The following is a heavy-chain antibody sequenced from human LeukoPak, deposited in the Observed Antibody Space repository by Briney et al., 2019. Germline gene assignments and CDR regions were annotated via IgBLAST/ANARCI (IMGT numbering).Heavy chain of an antibody. V-gene: IGHV3-23*01. J-gene: IGHJ4*02. Sequence: GGSLRLSSAASRFTFSGYAMSWVRQAPGKGLEWVSAITGSGSNTYYADSVKGRFTISRDNSKNTLYLQMNSLRADDTAVYYCAKEASGHISDYIDYWGQGTLVTVSS. CDR1: RFTFSGYA. D-gene: IGHD5-12*01. CDR2: ITGSGSNT. CDR3: AKEASGHISDYIDY.